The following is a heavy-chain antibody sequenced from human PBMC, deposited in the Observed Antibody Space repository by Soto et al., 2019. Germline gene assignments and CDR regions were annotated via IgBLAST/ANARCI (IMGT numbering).Heavy chain of an antibody. Sequence: VQLLESGGGLVQPGGSLRLSCAASGFTFSSYVMSWVRQAPGKGLEWVSTISGSASSTYYTDSVKGRFTISRDNSKNTLYLQMNSLRAEDTAIYYCAKDICTYSSGSCYFDYWGQGTLVTVSS. CDR3: AKDICTYSSGSCYFDY. J-gene: IGHJ4*02. CDR1: GFTFSSYV. D-gene: IGHD6-19*01. CDR2: ISGSASST. V-gene: IGHV3-23*01.